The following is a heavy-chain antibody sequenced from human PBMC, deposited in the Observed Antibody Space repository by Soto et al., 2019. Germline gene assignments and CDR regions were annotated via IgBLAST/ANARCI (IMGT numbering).Heavy chain of an antibody. J-gene: IGHJ4*02. CDR2: IYWDDDK. Sequence: QITLKESGPPLVKPTQTLTLTCTFSGFSLSTSGVGVGWIRQPPGKALEWLALIYWDDDKRYSPSLKSRLTITKDTSKNQVVLTMTNMDPVDTATYYCAHSRQPYYDFWSGPFDYWGQGTLVTVSS. CDR1: GFSLSTSGVG. CDR3: AHSRQPYYDFWSGPFDY. D-gene: IGHD3-3*01. V-gene: IGHV2-5*02.